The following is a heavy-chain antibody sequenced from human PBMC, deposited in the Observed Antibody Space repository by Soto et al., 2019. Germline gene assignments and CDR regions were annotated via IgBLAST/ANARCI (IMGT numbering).Heavy chain of an antibody. Sequence: QVQLQASGPGLVKPSQTLSLTCTVSVGSISSGGYYWRWIRPHPGKGLEWIGYIYYSGSSYYNPSLKSRVTISVDTSKNQFSLKLSSVTAADTAVYYCARLLLWSNGYDYWGQGTLVTVSS. CDR2: IYYSGSS. J-gene: IGHJ4*02. CDR1: VGSISSGGYY. CDR3: ARLLLWSNGYDY. D-gene: IGHD3-10*01. V-gene: IGHV4-31*03.